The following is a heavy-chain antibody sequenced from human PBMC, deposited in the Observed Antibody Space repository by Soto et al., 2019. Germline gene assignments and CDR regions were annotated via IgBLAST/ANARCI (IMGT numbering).Heavy chain of an antibody. D-gene: IGHD3-16*02. CDR2: IIVSVGST. Sequence: PGGSLRLSCAASGFTFSSYAMSWVRQAPGKGLEWVSAIIVSVGSTYYADSVKGRFTISRDNSKNTLYLQMNSLRAEDTAVFYCAKDQENDYIWGSYPNYWGQGTLVTVAS. J-gene: IGHJ4*02. CDR3: AKDQENDYIWGSYPNY. CDR1: GFTFSSYA. V-gene: IGHV3-23*01.